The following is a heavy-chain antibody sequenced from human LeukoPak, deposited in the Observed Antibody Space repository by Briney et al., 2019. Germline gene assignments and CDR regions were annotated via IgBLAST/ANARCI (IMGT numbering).Heavy chain of an antibody. CDR3: VRGKYYYDSSGYLYYFDY. CDR2: ISYDGTSK. V-gene: IGHV3-30-3*01. D-gene: IGHD3-22*01. CDR1: GFTFSSYG. Sequence: PGRSLRLSCAASGFTFSSYGMHWVRQAPGKGLEGVAVISYDGTSKDYADSVKGRFSISRDNPKNTLYLQMNSLRAEDTAVYYCVRGKYYYDSSGYLYYFDYWGQGTLVTVSS. J-gene: IGHJ4*02.